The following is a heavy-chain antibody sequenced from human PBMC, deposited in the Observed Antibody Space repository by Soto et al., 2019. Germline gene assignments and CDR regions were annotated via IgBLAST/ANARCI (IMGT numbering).Heavy chain of an antibody. CDR1: GGSISSSRHD. D-gene: IGHD6-19*01. Sequence: SETLSLTCTVSGGSISSSRHDWGWIRQPPGKGLEWIGSIYYSGTTYYNPSLKSRVTISVDTSKNQFALKLSSVTAADTAVYYCARGWGAVADYWGQGTLVTVSS. J-gene: IGHJ4*02. CDR2: IYYSGTT. CDR3: ARGWGAVADY. V-gene: IGHV4-39*01.